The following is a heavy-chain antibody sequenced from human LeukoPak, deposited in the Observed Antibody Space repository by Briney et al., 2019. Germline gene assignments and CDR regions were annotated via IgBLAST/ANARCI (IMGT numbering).Heavy chain of an antibody. V-gene: IGHV4-30-2*01. CDR3: ASLVTRGY. D-gene: IGHD4-23*01. CDR2: IYHSGSA. Sequence: SQTLSLTCTVSGGSFSSDDYYWSWIRQPPGKGLEWIGYIYHSGSAYYNPSLKSRVTISVDRSKNQFSLKLSSVTAADTAVYYCASLVTRGYWGQGTLVTVSS. J-gene: IGHJ4*02. CDR1: GGSFSSDDYY.